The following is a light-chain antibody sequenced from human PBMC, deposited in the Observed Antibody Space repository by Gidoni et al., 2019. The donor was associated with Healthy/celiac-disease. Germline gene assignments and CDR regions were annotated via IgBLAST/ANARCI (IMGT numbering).Light chain of an antibody. J-gene: IGKJ4*01. CDR3: QQRSNWPPLT. CDR2: DAS. V-gene: IGKV3-11*01. CDR1: QSVSSY. Sequence: ESVLTQSPATLSLSPGARATLSCRASQSVSSYLAWYQQKPGQAPRLLIYDASNRATGIPARFSGSGSGTAFTLTISSLEPEDFAVYYCQQRSNWPPLTFGGGTKVEIK.